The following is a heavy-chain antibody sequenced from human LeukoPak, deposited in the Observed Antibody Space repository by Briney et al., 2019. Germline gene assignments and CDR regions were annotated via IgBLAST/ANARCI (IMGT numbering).Heavy chain of an antibody. V-gene: IGHV3-23*01. Sequence: PGGSLRLSCAVSGITLSNYGMSWVRQGPGKGLELVAGISDSGGRTNYADSVKGRFTISRDNPKNTLYLQMNSLRAEDTAVYFCAKRGVVIRVILVGFHKEAYYFDSWGQGALVTVSS. D-gene: IGHD3-22*01. CDR1: GITLSNYG. J-gene: IGHJ4*02. CDR3: AKRGVVIRVILVGFHKEAYYFDS. CDR2: ISDSGGRT.